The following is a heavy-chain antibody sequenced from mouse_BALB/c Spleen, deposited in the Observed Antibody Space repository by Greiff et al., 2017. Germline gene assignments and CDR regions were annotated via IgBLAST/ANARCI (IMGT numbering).Heavy chain of an antibody. CDR3: ARHYYDGYYTFAY. V-gene: IGHV5-12-1*01. Sequence: EVKLVESGGGLVKPGGSLKLSCAASGFAFSSYDMSWVRQTPEKRLEWVAYISSGGGSTYYPDTVKGRFTISRDNAKNTLYLQMSSLKSEDTAMYYCARHYYDGYYTFAYWGQGTLVTVSA. CDR1: GFAFSSYD. J-gene: IGHJ3*01. CDR2: ISSGGGST. D-gene: IGHD2-3*01.